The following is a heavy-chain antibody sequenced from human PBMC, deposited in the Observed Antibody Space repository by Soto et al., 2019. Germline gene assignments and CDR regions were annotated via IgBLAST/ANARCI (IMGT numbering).Heavy chain of an antibody. CDR2: IIPIFGTA. Sequence: SVKVSCKASGCTFSSYVISWVRQAPGQGVEWMGGIIPIFGTANYAQKFQGRVTITADESTSTAYMELSSLRSEDTAVYYCARDPPYSSSSGLYYGMDVWGQGTTVTVSS. CDR3: ARDPPYSSSSGLYYGMDV. V-gene: IGHV1-69*13. CDR1: GCTFSSYV. J-gene: IGHJ6*02. D-gene: IGHD6-6*01.